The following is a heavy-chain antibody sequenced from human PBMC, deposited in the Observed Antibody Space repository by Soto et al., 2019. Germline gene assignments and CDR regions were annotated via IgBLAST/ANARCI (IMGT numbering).Heavy chain of an antibody. CDR1: GFTFDDYG. CDR2: INWNGGST. V-gene: IGHV3-20*04. CDR3: ARDPGYSYGTQFDY. Sequence: EVQLVESGGGVVRPGGSLRLSCAASGFTFDDYGMSWVRQAPGKGLEWVSGINWNGGSTVYADSVKGRFAISRDNAKYSLYLQMNSLRAEDTALYYCARDPGYSYGTQFDYWGQGTLVTVSS. J-gene: IGHJ4*02. D-gene: IGHD5-18*01.